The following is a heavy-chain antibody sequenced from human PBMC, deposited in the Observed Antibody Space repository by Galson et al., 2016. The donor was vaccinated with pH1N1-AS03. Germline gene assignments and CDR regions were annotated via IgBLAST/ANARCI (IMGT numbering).Heavy chain of an antibody. CDR2: TYYRSRWYN. D-gene: IGHD5/OR15-5a*01. J-gene: IGHJ6*02. CDR1: GDSVSSNSVA. Sequence: CAISGDSVSSNSVAWNWIRQSPSRGLEWLGRTYYRSRWYNDYALSVESRITINPDTSKNQFSLHLNSVTSEDTAVYYCARGRSSAMDVWGQGTTVTVSS. V-gene: IGHV6-1*01. CDR3: ARGRSSAMDV.